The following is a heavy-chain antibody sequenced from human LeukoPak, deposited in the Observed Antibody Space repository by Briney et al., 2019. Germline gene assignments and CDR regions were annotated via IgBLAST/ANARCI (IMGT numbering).Heavy chain of an antibody. CDR1: GGTFSSYA. Sequence: SVKVSCKASGGTFSSYAISWVRQAPGQGLEWMGGIIPIFGTANYAQKFQGRVTITADESTSTAYMELSSLRSEDTAVYYYAVALELYGSGSYNGMDVWGQGTTVTVSS. V-gene: IGHV1-69*01. CDR3: AVALELYGSGSYNGMDV. J-gene: IGHJ6*02. D-gene: IGHD3-10*01. CDR2: IIPIFGTA.